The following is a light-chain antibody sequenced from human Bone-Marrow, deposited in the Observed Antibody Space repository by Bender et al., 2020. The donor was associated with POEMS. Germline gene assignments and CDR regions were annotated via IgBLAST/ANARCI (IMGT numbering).Light chain of an antibody. CDR3: AAWDDSLSSWL. V-gene: IGLV1-47*01. CDR1: SSNTGSGYD. J-gene: IGLJ3*02. CDR2: KSD. Sequence: QSVLTQPPSVSGAPGQRVTISCTGSSSNTGSGYDINWYQHLPGTAPKLFIYKSDQRPSGVPERFSGFKFGTSASLTIGGLRSEDEADYYCAAWDDSLSSWLFGGGTKVTVL.